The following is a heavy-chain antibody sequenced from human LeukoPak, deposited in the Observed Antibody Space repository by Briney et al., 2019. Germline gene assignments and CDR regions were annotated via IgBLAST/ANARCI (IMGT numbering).Heavy chain of an antibody. CDR3: ARASVPPIVVVTAIEDYFDY. V-gene: IGHV1-2*02. Sequence: ASVKVSCKASGYTFTGYYMHWVRQAPGQGLEWMGWINPNSGGTNYAQKFQGRVTMTRDTSINTAYMELSRLRSDDAAVYYCARASVPPIVVVTAIEDYFDYWGQGTLVTVSS. J-gene: IGHJ4*02. D-gene: IGHD2-21*02. CDR1: GYTFTGYY. CDR2: INPNSGGT.